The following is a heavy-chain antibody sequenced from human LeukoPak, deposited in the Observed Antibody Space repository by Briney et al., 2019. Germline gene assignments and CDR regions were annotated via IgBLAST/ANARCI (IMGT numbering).Heavy chain of an antibody. Sequence: NPSETLSLTCAVYGGSFSGYYWSWIRQPPGKGLEWIGEINHSGSTNYNPSLKSRVTISVDTSKNQFSLKLSSVTAADTAVYYCARGGRQGAFWFDPWGQGTLVTVSS. CDR3: ARGGRQGAFWFDP. D-gene: IGHD1-26*01. CDR1: GGSFSGYY. V-gene: IGHV4-34*01. CDR2: INHSGST. J-gene: IGHJ5*02.